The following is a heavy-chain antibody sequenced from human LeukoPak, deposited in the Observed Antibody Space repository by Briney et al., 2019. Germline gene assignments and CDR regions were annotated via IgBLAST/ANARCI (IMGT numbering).Heavy chain of an antibody. J-gene: IGHJ4*02. Sequence: PGGSLRLSCAGSGFTFSNYWVHWVRQAPGKGLMWVARISDVGTRTDYADSVRGRFTNTRDNAMNTIDLQMNSLTAEDTAVYYCVRSMSGRNDFWGQGTVVSVAS. D-gene: IGHD3-3*01. V-gene: IGHV3-74*01. CDR3: VRSMSGRNDF. CDR1: GFTFSNYW. CDR2: ISDVGTRT.